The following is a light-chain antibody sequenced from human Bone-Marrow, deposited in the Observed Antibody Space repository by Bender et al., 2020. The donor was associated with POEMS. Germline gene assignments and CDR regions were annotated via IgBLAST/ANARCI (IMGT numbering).Light chain of an antibody. CDR1: SSNIGAHA. CDR3: AVWDDSLNGWV. CDR2: SSH. J-gene: IGLJ3*02. V-gene: IGLV1-44*01. Sequence: QSVLTQPPSVSGAPGQRVPISCTGGSSNIGAHAVNWYQHLPGTAPKLLIYSSHRRPLEVPDRFSGSRSGTSASLAISGLQSEDEADYYCAVWDDSLNGWVFGGGTKLTVL.